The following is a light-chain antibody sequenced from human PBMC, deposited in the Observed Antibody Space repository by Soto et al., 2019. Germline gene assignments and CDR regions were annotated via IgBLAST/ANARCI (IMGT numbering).Light chain of an antibody. CDR3: CSYAGSSNVV. CDR1: SSDVGSYNL. J-gene: IGLJ2*01. CDR2: EGS. Sequence: QSAVTQPASVSGSPGQSITISCTGTSSDVGSYNLVSWYQQHPGKAPKLMIYEGSKRPSGVSNRFSGSKSGNTASLTISGLQAEDEADYYCCSYAGSSNVVFGGGTKLTVL. V-gene: IGLV2-23*01.